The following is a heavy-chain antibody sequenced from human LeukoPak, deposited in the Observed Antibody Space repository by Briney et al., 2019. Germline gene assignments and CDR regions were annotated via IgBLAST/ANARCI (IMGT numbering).Heavy chain of an antibody. Sequence: SETLSLTCTVSGGSISSYYWSWIRQPPGKGLEWIGYIYYSGSTNYNPSLKSRVTISVDTSKNQFSLKLSSVTAAGTAVYYCARGPHCSGGSCNKKGAFDIWGQGTMVTVSS. CDR2: IYYSGST. J-gene: IGHJ3*02. V-gene: IGHV4-59*01. D-gene: IGHD2-15*01. CDR3: ARGPHCSGGSCNKKGAFDI. CDR1: GGSISSYY.